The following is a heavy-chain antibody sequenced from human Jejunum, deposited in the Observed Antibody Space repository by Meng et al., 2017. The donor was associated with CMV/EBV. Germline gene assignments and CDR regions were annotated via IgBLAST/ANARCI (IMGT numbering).Heavy chain of an antibody. CDR2: ITPNSGGT. Sequence: YTLTAYYMHWVRQAPGQGLEWMGWITPNSGGTNYAQNFQGRVTMTGDTSISTAYMELSRLRSDDTAVYYCARGSLYCGGGNCRYDFWGQGTLVTVSS. V-gene: IGHV1-2*02. D-gene: IGHD2-15*01. CDR3: ARGSLYCGGGNCRYDF. CDR1: YTLTAYY. J-gene: IGHJ4*02.